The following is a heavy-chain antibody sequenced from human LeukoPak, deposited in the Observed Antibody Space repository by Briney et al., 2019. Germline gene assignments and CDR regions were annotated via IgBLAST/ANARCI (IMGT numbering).Heavy chain of an antibody. V-gene: IGHV4-39*01. Sequence: SETLSLTCTVSGGSISNSNYFWCWIRQPPGTSLEWIASINHGGSTYFNASLKSRVTMSVDTSKNQFSLNLNSVTAADTAVYYCSGGGWFWGAFDIWGLGTMVTVSS. D-gene: IGHD6-19*01. CDR2: INHGGST. CDR1: GGSISNSNYF. J-gene: IGHJ3*02. CDR3: SGGGWFWGAFDI.